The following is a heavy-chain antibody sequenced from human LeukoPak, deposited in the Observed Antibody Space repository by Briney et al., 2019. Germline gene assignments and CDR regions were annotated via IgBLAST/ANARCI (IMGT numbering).Heavy chain of an antibody. CDR1: GFNFISSD. CDR2: ISGSSSII. Sequence: GGSLGPSCTASGFNFISSDMNWVRQAPGKGLEWVSYISGSSSIIYYTDSVEGRFTISRDNAKNTLYLQMSSLRAEDTAVYYCARVGVGMYHFDHWGQGTLVTVSS. J-gene: IGHJ4*02. V-gene: IGHV3-48*04. CDR3: ARVGVGMYHFDH. D-gene: IGHD2-2*01.